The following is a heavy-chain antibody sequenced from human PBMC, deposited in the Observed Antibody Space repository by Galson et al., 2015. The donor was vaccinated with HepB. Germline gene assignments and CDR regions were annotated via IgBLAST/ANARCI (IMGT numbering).Heavy chain of an antibody. CDR2: IDSKGEYR. CDR1: GFTFRSYS. CDR3: AREDIRFLEWLGYYSDL. D-gene: IGHD3-3*01. V-gene: IGHV3-21*06. Sequence: SLRLSCAGSGFTFRSYSINWVRQTPGKGLEWVSSIDSKGEYRNYADSVKGRFTISRDNAKNSVYLQMNSLRAEDTALYYCAREDIRFLEWLGYYSDLWGRGTLVTVSS. J-gene: IGHJ2*01.